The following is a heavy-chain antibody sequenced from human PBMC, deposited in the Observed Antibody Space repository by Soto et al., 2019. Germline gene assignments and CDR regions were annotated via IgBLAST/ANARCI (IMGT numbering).Heavy chain of an antibody. Sequence: SGPTLVNPTQTLTLTCTFSGFSLTTSEVGVGWIRQPPGQALEWLGIIYGNDDKRIRPSLRSRLTVTRDTSKKQVVLTMTNMDPADTATYYCAHRQGRGHCNGVNCLSFDFWGQGTPVTVS. J-gene: IGHJ4*02. CDR3: AHRQGRGHCNGVNCLSFDF. D-gene: IGHD2-15*01. V-gene: IGHV2-5*01. CDR2: IYGNDDK. CDR1: GFSLTTSEVG.